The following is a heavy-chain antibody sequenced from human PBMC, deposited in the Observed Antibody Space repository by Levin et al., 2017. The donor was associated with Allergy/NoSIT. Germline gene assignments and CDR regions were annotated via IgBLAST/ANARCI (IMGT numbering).Heavy chain of an antibody. J-gene: IGHJ6*02. D-gene: IGHD1-26*01. Sequence: PSETLSLTCTVSGGSVSSGSYYWSWIRQPPGKGLEWIGYIYYSGSTNYNPSLKSRVTISVDTSKNQFSLKLSSVTAADTAVYYCARDHEWEPIRGHYYYGMDVWGQGTTVTVSS. CDR2: IYYSGST. CDR1: GGSVSSGSYY. CDR3: ARDHEWEPIRGHYYYGMDV. V-gene: IGHV4-61*01.